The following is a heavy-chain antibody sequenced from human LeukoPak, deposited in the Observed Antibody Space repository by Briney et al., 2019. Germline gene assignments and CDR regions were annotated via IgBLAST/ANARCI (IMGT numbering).Heavy chain of an antibody. V-gene: IGHV1-2*02. J-gene: IGHJ4*02. CDR3: ARVRYRLAETYIDY. CDR1: GYSFTDYY. D-gene: IGHD3-16*01. CDR2: INPDSGDT. Sequence: ASVKVSCKASGYSFTDYYIHWVRQAPGQGLEWMGWINPDSGDTNYAQNFQGRVTMTRDTSISTAYMELSRLRSDDTAVYYCARVRYRLAETYIDYWGQGTLVTVSS.